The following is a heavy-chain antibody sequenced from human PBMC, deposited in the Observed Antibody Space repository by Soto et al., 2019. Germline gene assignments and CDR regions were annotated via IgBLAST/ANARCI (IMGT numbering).Heavy chain of an antibody. CDR1: GGTFSSYT. V-gene: IGHV1-69*08. J-gene: IGHJ4*02. Sequence: QVQLVQSGAEVKKPGSSVTVSCKASGGTFSSYTISWVRQAHGQGLEWMGRIIPILGIANYAQKFQGRVTITADKATSTADRELSSLRSEDTAVYDCARDGRPTVTDTWGFDYWGQGTLVTVCS. CDR2: IIPILGIA. D-gene: IGHD4-17*01. CDR3: ARDGRPTVTDTWGFDY.